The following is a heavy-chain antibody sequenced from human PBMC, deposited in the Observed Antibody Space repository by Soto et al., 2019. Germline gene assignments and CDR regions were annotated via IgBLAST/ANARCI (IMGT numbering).Heavy chain of an antibody. CDR2: ISGSGSTK. CDR3: ARDPRREARYSEYDYDLDV. D-gene: IGHD1-1*01. CDR1: GFTFSHYE. J-gene: IGHJ6*02. V-gene: IGHV3-48*03. Sequence: RLSCAASGFTFSHYELNWVRQARGKGLEWVSYISGSGSTKSYADSVSGRFTISRDKAKNSLYLQMTSLRVEDTAVYFCARDPRREARYSEYDYDLDVGRQETTVAVSS.